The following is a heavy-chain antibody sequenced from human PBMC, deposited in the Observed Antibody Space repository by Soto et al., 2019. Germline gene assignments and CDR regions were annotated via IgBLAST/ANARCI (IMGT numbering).Heavy chain of an antibody. V-gene: IGHV2-5*01. CDR3: EHSLSYSSSSEWFDP. D-gene: IGHD6-6*01. CDR1: GFSLSTSGVG. Sequence: SGPTLVNPTQTLTLTCTFSGFSLSTSGVGVGWIRQPPGKALEWLALIYWNDDKRYSPSLKSRLTITKDTSKNQVVLTMTNMDPVDTATYYFEHSLSYSSSSEWFDPCGQGTLVTVSS. CDR2: IYWNDDK. J-gene: IGHJ5*02.